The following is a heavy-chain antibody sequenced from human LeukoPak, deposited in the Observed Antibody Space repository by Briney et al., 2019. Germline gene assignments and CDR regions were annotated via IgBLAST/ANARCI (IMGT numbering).Heavy chain of an antibody. V-gene: IGHV4-31*03. CDR1: GGSISSGGYY. Sequence: SETLSLTCTVSGGSISSGGYYWSWIRQHPGNGLEWIGYIYYSGSTYYNPSLKSRVTISVDTSKNQFSLKLSSVTAADTAVYYCARVNYYDSSSFDYWGQGTLVTVSS. J-gene: IGHJ4*02. CDR3: ARVNYYDSSSFDY. CDR2: IYYSGST. D-gene: IGHD3-22*01.